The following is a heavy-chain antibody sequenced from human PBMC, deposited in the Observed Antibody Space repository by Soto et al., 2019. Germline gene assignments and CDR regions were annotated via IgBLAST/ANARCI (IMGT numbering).Heavy chain of an antibody. D-gene: IGHD3-10*01. CDR1: GFTFSSYW. V-gene: IGHV3-7*01. CDR2: IKQDGSEK. Sequence: GGSLRLSCAASGFTFSSYWMGWVRQAPGKGLEWVANIKQDGSEKYYVDSVKGRFTISRDNANNSLYLQMNSLRAEDTAVYYCARVMVRGVITTDAFDIWGQGTMVTVSS. J-gene: IGHJ3*02. CDR3: ARVMVRGVITTDAFDI.